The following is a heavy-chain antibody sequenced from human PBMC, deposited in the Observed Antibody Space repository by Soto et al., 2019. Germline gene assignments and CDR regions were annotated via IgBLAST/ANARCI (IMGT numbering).Heavy chain of an antibody. CDR2: IKQDGSEK. CDR1: GFTFSSYW. J-gene: IGHJ2*01. Sequence: EVQLVESGGGLVQPGGSLRLSCAASGFTFSSYWMSWVRQAPGKGLEWVANIKQDGSEKYYVDSVKGRFTISRDKAKNSLYLQMNSLRAEDTAVYYCARGYDFWRGYLGAASSYFDLWGRGTLVTVSS. D-gene: IGHD3-3*01. V-gene: IGHV3-7*04. CDR3: ARGYDFWRGYLGAASSYFDL.